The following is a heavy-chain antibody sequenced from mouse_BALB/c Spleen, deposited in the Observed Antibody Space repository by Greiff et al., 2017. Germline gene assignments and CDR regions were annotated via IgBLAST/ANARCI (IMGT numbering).Heavy chain of an antibody. V-gene: IGHV1-20*02. CDR2: INPYNGDT. D-gene: IGHD2-2*01. CDR3: ARRRDGYGRDYAMDY. J-gene: IGHJ4*01. Sequence: VQLQQSGPELVKPGASVKISCKASGYSFTGYFMNWVMQSHGKSLEWIGRINPYNGDTFYNQKFKGKATLTVDKSSSTAHMELRSLASEDSAVYYCARRRDGYGRDYAMDYWGQGTSVTVSS. CDR1: GYSFTGYF.